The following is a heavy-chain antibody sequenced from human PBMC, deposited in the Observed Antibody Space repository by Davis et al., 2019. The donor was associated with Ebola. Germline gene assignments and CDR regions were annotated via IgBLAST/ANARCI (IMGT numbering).Heavy chain of an antibody. CDR2: IYHSGST. V-gene: IGHV4-30-2*01. CDR3: ARDRVGTVTTSYGMDV. D-gene: IGHD4-17*01. CDR1: GGSISSGGYP. J-gene: IGHJ6*02. Sequence: SETLSLTCAVSGGSISSGGYPWSWIRQPPGKGLEWIGYIYHSGSTYYNPSLKSRVTISVDRSKNQFSLKLSSVTAADTAVYYCARDRVGTVTTSYGMDVWGQGTTVTVSS.